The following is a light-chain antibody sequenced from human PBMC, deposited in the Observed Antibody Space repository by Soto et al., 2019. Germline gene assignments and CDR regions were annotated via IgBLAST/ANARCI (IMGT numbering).Light chain of an antibody. CDR1: QSVSGN. J-gene: IGKJ2*01. CDR2: GAS. Sequence: EIVMTQSPATLSVSPGERATLSCRASQSVSGNLAWYHQKPGQAPRLLIYGASTRATGIPARFSGSGSGTELTLTISSLQSEDFAVYYCQQYNNWPPYTFGQGTKLEIK. CDR3: QQYNNWPPYT. V-gene: IGKV3-15*01.